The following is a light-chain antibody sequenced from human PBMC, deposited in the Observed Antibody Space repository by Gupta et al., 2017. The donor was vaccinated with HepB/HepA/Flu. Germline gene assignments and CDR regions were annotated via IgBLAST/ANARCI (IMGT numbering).Light chain of an antibody. Sequence: VVMTHSPATLSASPGDTVIVSCRASQSVTSKFAWYQQTPGQAPRLLIFAASTRATGIPARFSGSGSGTECTLIISSLQSEDFAVYYCQQYELGPPGTFGEGTKVEIK. CDR1: QSVTSK. CDR2: AAS. CDR3: QQYELGPPGT. J-gene: IGKJ4*01. V-gene: IGKV3-15*01.